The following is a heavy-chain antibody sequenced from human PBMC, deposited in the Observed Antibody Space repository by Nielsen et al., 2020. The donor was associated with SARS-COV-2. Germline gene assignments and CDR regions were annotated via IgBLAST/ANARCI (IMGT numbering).Heavy chain of an antibody. V-gene: IGHV4-30-4*01. CDR1: GGSISSGDYY. D-gene: IGHD2-21*02. CDR2: IYYSGST. Sequence: SETLSLTCTVSGGSISSGDYYWSWIRQPPGKGLEWIGYIYYSGSTYYNPSLKSRVTISVDTSKNQFSLKLSSVTAADTAVYYCARGELAYCGGDCYLPGMDVWGQGTTVTVSS. CDR3: ARGELAYCGGDCYLPGMDV. J-gene: IGHJ6*02.